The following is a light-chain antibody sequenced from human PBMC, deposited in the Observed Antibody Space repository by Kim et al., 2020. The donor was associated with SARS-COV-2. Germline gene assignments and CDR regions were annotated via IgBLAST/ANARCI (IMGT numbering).Light chain of an antibody. CDR3: QVWDSSSDHPV. Sequence: APGKTARSTCGGNNIGSKSVPWYQQKPGQAPVLVIYYDSGRPSGIPGRFSGSNSGNTATLTISRVEAGDEADYYCQVWDSSSDHPVFGGGTQLTVL. CDR2: YDS. J-gene: IGLJ3*02. V-gene: IGLV3-21*04. CDR1: NIGSKS.